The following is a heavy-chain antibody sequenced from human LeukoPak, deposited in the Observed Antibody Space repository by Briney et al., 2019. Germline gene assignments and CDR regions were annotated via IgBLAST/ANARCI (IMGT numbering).Heavy chain of an antibody. Sequence: GGSLRLPCAASDFTFSSYGMHWVRQAPGKGLEWVAVIWYDGSNKYYADSVKGRFTISRDNSKNTLYLQMNSLRAEDTAVYYCARGVEMASFYFDYWGQGTLVTVSS. CDR3: ARGVEMASFYFDY. J-gene: IGHJ4*02. CDR2: IWYDGSNK. CDR1: DFTFSSYG. D-gene: IGHD5-24*01. V-gene: IGHV3-33*01.